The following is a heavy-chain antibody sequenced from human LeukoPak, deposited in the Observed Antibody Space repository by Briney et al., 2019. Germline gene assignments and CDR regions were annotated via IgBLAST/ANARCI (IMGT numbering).Heavy chain of an antibody. CDR1: GGSFSGYY. J-gene: IGHJ6*02. Sequence: SETLSLTCAVYGGSFSGYYWGWIRQPPGKGLEWIGEINHSGSTNYNPSLKSRVTISVDTSKNQFSLKLSSVTAADTAVYYCARAARYYYGSGSYLAYYYYGMDVWGQGTTVTVSS. CDR2: INHSGST. D-gene: IGHD3-10*01. CDR3: ARAARYYYGSGSYLAYYYYGMDV. V-gene: IGHV4-34*01.